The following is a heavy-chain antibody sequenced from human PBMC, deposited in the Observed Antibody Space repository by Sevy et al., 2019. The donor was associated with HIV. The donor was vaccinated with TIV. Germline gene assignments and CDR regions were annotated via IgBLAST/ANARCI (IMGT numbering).Heavy chain of an antibody. V-gene: IGHV4-38-2*01. D-gene: IGHD3-10*01. J-gene: IGHJ4*02. CDR3: ARHSHGSGTYYVPFDS. CDR2: VFHSGST. Sequence: SETLSLTCAVSGYSITSGYLWGWIRQPPGKGLEWIGSVFHSGSTYYNQSLNSRVIISVDTSKNQFSLKLNSVTAADTAVYYCARHSHGSGTYYVPFDSWGQGTLVTVSS. CDR1: GYSITSGYL.